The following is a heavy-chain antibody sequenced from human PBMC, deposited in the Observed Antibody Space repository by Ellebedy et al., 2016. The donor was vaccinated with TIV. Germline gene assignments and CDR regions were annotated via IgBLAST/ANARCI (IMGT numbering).Heavy chain of an antibody. J-gene: IGHJ6*02. CDR2: ISYDGSNK. D-gene: IGHD6-6*01. Sequence: GESLKISXAASGFTFSSYAMHWVRQAPGKGLEWVAVISYDGSNKYYADSVKGRFTISRDNAKNSLYLQMNSLRAEDTAVYYCARNGRSSSLLPRYYYYYGMDVWGQGTTVTVSS. CDR1: GFTFSSYA. V-gene: IGHV3-30-3*01. CDR3: ARNGRSSSLLPRYYYYYGMDV.